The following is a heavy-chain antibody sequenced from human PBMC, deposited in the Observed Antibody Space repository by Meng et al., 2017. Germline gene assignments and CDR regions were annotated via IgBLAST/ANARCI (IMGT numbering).Heavy chain of an antibody. CDR1: GFTVSSNY. V-gene: IGHV3-53*01. CDR3: ARARGSSGSRLGYFQH. CDR2: IYSGGST. Sequence: GGSLRLSCAASGFTVSSNYMSWVRQAPGKGLEWVSVIYSGGSTYYADSVKGRFTISRDTSKNTLYLQMNSLRAEDTAVYYCARARGSSGSRLGYFQHWGQGTQVTVSS. D-gene: IGHD3-22*01. J-gene: IGHJ1*01.